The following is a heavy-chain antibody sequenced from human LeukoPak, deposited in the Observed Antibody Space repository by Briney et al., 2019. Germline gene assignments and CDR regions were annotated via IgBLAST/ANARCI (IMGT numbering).Heavy chain of an antibody. D-gene: IGHD3-16*01. Sequence: GRSLRLSCAASGFTFSSYGMHWVRQAPGKGLEWVAVISYDGSNKYYADSVKGRFTISRDNSKNTLYLQMNSLRVEDTALYYCARVRNYGFDYWGQGTPVTVSS. J-gene: IGHJ4*02. CDR2: ISYDGSNK. V-gene: IGHV3-30*03. CDR3: ARVRNYGFDY. CDR1: GFTFSSYG.